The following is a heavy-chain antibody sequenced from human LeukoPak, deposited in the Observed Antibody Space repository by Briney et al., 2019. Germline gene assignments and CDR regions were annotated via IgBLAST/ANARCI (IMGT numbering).Heavy chain of an antibody. V-gene: IGHV3-7*04. J-gene: IGHJ4*02. CDR2: IEQDGSEK. D-gene: IGHD3-10*01. CDR3: ARDDYGSGSLTY. Sequence: PGGSLRLSCAASGFTFSNYWMTWVRQAPGKGLEWVANIEQDGSEKYYVDSVKGRFTISRDNAKNSLYLQMNSLRAEDTAVYHRARDDYGSGSLTYWGQGTLVTVSS. CDR1: GFTFSNYW.